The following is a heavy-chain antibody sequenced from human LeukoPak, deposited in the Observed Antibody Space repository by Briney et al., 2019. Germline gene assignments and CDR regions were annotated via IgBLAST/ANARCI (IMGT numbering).Heavy chain of an antibody. CDR1: SGSLSSYY. J-gene: IGHJ4*02. D-gene: IGHD6-13*01. CDR3: ARAPGIAAGGTHFDF. CDR2: IYYSGSA. Sequence: SETLSLTCTVSSGSLSSYYWSWIRQPPGKGLEWIGYIYYSGSAKYNPSLKSRVTISVDTSKNQFSLKLSSVTAGDTAVYYCARAPGIAAGGTHFDFWGQGTLVTVSS. V-gene: IGHV4-59*01.